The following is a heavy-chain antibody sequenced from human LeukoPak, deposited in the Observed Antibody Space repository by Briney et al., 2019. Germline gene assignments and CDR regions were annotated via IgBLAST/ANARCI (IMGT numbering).Heavy chain of an antibody. D-gene: IGHD3-10*01. V-gene: IGHV3-53*04. J-gene: IGHJ4*02. CDR1: GFTVGNNY. CDR3: ARTKFGGSPYFDY. CDR2: LYSGGST. Sequence: GGSLRLSCAASGFTVGNNYMSWVRQAPGKGLEWVSFLYSGGSTYYADSVKGRFTVSRHNSRNTVFLEMNSLRPEDMAVYYCARTKFGGSPYFDYWGQGTLVTVSS.